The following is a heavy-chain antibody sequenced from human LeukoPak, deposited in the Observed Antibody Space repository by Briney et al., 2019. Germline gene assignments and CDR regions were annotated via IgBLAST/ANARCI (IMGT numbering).Heavy chain of an antibody. CDR1: GGSFSGCF. D-gene: IGHD3-22*01. Sequence: SETLSLTCVVYGGSFSGCFWNWIRQPPGKGLEWIGYIYYSGSTNYNPSLKSRVTISVDTSKNQFSLKLSSVTAADTAVYYCARVRGQDYYDSSGYPARANWFDPWGQGTLVTVSS. J-gene: IGHJ5*02. CDR3: ARVRGQDYYDSSGYPARANWFDP. CDR2: IYYSGST. V-gene: IGHV4-59*01.